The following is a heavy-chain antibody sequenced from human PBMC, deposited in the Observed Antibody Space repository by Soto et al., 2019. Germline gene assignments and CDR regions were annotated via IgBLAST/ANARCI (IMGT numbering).Heavy chain of an antibody. CDR1: GFSLSTSGVG. CDR2: IYWDDDK. Sequence: GSGPTLVNPTQTLTLTCTFSGFSLSTSGVGVGWIRQPPGKALEWLALIYWDDDKRYSPSLKSRLTITKDTSKNQVVLTMTNMDPVDTATYYCAHSSCSGGSCYSRFANWFDPWGQGTLVTVSS. V-gene: IGHV2-5*02. CDR3: AHSSCSGGSCYSRFANWFDP. D-gene: IGHD2-15*01. J-gene: IGHJ5*02.